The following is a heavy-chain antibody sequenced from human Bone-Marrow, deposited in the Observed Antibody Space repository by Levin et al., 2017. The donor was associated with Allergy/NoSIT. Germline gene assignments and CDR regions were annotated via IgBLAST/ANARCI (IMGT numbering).Heavy chain of an antibody. V-gene: IGHV4-39*01. CDR2: IYYSGSS. CDR3: ARHTKYFDILTGYYRPDAFDI. J-gene: IGHJ3*02. D-gene: IGHD3-9*01. Sequence: PSETLSLTCTVSGGSISSSSYYWGWIRQPPGKGLEWIASIYYSGSSYYNPSLKSRVTISVDTSNNQFSLKLTSVTAADTAVYYCARHTKYFDILTGYYRPDAFDIWGQGTMVTVSS. CDR1: GGSISSSSYY.